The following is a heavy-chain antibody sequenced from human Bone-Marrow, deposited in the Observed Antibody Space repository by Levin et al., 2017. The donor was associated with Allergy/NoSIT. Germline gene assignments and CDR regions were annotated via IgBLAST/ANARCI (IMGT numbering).Heavy chain of an antibody. CDR1: GGALNSGSFY. V-gene: IGHV4-61*01. D-gene: IGHD3-10*01. J-gene: IGHJ4*02. Sequence: SETLSLTCIVSGGALNSGSFYYSWIRQTPGKGLDWIGYIYTSGSISYNPSLSSRTSISVDMSKNQFSLTLTSMTAADTAVYYCARAPGSGSYYGTNDFWGQGTLVTVSS. CDR2: IYTSGSI. CDR3: ARAPGSGSYYGTNDF.